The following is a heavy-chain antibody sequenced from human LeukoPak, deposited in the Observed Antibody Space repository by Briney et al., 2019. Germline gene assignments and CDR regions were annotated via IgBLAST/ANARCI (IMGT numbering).Heavy chain of an antibody. V-gene: IGHV1-18*01. Sequence: ASVKVSCKTSGYTFTNYGINWLRQAPGQGLEWMGRISAYNGNINYAQKLQGRVTMTTDTSTTTAYMELSSLTSDDTAVYYCARDNGPYWGSGSYTAGFDYWGQGTLATVSS. D-gene: IGHD1-26*01. CDR1: GYTFTNYG. J-gene: IGHJ4*02. CDR3: ARDNGPYWGSGSYTAGFDY. CDR2: ISAYNGNI.